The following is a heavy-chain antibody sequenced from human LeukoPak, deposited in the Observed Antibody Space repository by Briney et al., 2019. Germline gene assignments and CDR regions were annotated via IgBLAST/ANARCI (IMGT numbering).Heavy chain of an antibody. D-gene: IGHD3-22*01. Sequence: SETLSLTCTVSGGSISSSSYYWGWIRQPPGKGLEWIGSIYYSGSTYYNPSLKSRVTISVDTSKNQFSLKLSSVTAADTAVYYCASARSGYRRLGFDYWGQGTLVTVSS. CDR3: ASARSGYRRLGFDY. V-gene: IGHV4-39*01. J-gene: IGHJ4*02. CDR1: GGSISSSSYY. CDR2: IYYSGST.